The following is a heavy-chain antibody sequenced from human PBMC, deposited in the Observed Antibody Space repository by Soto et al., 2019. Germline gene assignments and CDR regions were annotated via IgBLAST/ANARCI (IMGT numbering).Heavy chain of an antibody. CDR1: GDSISSNSHY. Sequence: SETLSLTCTVSGDSISSNSHYWGWIRQPPGKGLECIAYIYYGGNTNYNPSLKSRVTISVDTSKNQFSLKLNSMTAADTAVYYCARHNYGSGSTYFDYWGQGTLVTVSS. CDR3: ARHNYGSGSTYFDY. V-gene: IGHV4-61*05. D-gene: IGHD3-10*01. CDR2: IYYGGNT. J-gene: IGHJ4*02.